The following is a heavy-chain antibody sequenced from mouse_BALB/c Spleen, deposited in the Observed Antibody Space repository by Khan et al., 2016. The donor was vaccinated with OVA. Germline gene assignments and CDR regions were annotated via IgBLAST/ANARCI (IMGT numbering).Heavy chain of an antibody. CDR1: GLTLRNYW. CDR2: IRLKSDDYVK. CDR3: WILL. J-gene: IGHJ2*01. Sequence: EVQLEESEGGLVQPGGSINSSVVASGLTLRNYWMTWVGQSPGRGLGGVAEIRLKSDDYVKHYAESVKGRFTISRDDSKSSVYLQMNNLRAEDTGIYYCWILLWGQGTTLTVSS. V-gene: IGHV6-6*02.